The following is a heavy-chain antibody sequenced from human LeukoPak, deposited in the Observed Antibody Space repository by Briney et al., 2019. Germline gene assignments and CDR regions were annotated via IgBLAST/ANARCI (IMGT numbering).Heavy chain of an antibody. CDR2: INHSGST. D-gene: IGHD2-21*02. Sequence: PSETLSLTCAVYGGSFSGYYRSWIRQPPGKGLEWIGEINHSGSTNYNPSLKSRVTISVDTSKNQFSLKLSSVTAADTAVYYCARGWWGPVDYWGQGTLVTVSS. CDR3: ARGWWGPVDY. CDR1: GGSFSGYY. J-gene: IGHJ4*02. V-gene: IGHV4-34*01.